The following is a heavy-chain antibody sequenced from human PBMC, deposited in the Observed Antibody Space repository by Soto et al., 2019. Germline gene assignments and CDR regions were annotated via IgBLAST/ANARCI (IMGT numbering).Heavy chain of an antibody. V-gene: IGHV4-4*03. J-gene: IGHJ4*02. CDR1: SGSITSSKW. Sequence: QVQLQESGPGLVKPPETLSLTCTVSSGSITSSKWWSWVRQPPGKGLEWIGEIYHGGSTNYNPSRKGRVTISVDKSKIQLSLQLNSVTAADTAVSYCASHLIMPGTRGFDSWGQGTLVTVSS. D-gene: IGHD6-13*01. CDR3: ASHLIMPGTRGFDS. CDR2: IYHGGST.